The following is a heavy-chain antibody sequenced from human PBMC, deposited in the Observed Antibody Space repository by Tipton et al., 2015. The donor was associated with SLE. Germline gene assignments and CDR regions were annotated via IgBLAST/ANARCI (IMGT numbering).Heavy chain of an antibody. J-gene: IGHJ2*01. Sequence: TLSLTCTVSGGSISSYYWTWIRQPPGKGLEWIGYIYYSGSTNYNPSLKSRVTISVDTSKNQFSLKLSSVTAADTAVYYCARERVAVAATPWYFDLWGRGPRV. V-gene: IGHV4-59*01. CDR2: IYYSGST. D-gene: IGHD6-19*01. CDR1: GGSISSYY. CDR3: ARERVAVAATPWYFDL.